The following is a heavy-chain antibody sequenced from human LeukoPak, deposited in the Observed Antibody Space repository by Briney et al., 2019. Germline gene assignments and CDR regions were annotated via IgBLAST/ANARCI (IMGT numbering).Heavy chain of an antibody. D-gene: IGHD1-14*01. CDR1: GGSISSGDYY. CDR3: ARPPRGEPLLSFDY. CDR2: IYYSGST. Sequence: SETLSLTCTVSGGSISSGDYYWSWIRQPPGKGLEWIGYIYYSGSTYYNPSLKSRVTISVDTSKNQFSLKLSSVTAADTAVYYCARPPRGEPLLSFDYWGQGTLVTVSS. V-gene: IGHV4-30-4*08. J-gene: IGHJ4*02.